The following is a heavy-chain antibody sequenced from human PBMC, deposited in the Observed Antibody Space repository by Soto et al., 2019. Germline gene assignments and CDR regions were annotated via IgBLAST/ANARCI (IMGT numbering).Heavy chain of an antibody. D-gene: IGHD2-2*01. CDR3: ARGYYCSSTSCYPSYYYYYYMDV. J-gene: IGHJ6*03. CDR2: IYYSGST. V-gene: IGHV4-31*03. Sequence: PSETLSLTCTVSGGSISSGGYYWSWIRQHPGKGLEWIGYIYYSGSTNYNPSLKSRVTISVDTSKNQFSLKLSSVTAADTAVYYCARGYYCSSTSCYPSYYYYYYMDVWGKGTTVTVSS. CDR1: GGSISSGGYY.